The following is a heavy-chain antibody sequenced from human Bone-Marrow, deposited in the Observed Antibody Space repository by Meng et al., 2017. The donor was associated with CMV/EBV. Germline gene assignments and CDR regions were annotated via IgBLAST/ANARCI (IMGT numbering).Heavy chain of an antibody. Sequence: SGKVSCKASGGTFSSYAISWVRQAPGQGLEWMGGIIPIFGTANYAQKFQGRVTITTDESTSTAYMELSSLRSEDTAVYYCANLQTGRWLQFLGAWGQGTLVTVSS. J-gene: IGHJ5*02. CDR1: GGTFSSYA. CDR3: ANLQTGRWLQFLGA. D-gene: IGHD5-24*01. CDR2: IIPIFGTA. V-gene: IGHV1-69*05.